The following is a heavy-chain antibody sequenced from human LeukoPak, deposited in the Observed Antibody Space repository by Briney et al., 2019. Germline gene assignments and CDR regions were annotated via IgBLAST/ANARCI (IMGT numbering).Heavy chain of an antibody. CDR1: GYTFTNYY. J-gene: IGHJ6*02. V-gene: IGHV1-46*01. CDR2: INPSGGST. Sequence: ASVKVPCKASGYTFTNYYMHWVRPAPGQGLEWVGIINPSGGSTSYAQKFQGRVTMTRDTSTSTVYMELSSLRSEDTAVYYCARDFIVATIPLYYGMDVWGQGTTVTVSS. CDR3: ARDFIVATIPLYYGMDV. D-gene: IGHD5-12*01.